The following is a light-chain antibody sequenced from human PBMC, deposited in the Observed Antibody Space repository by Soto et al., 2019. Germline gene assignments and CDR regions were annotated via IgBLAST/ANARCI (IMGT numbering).Light chain of an antibody. CDR1: QGISRW. J-gene: IGKJ5*01. V-gene: IGKV1D-8*03. CDR2: DAS. Sequence: VIWMTQSPSLLSASTGDRVTISCRMSQGISRWLAWYQQKPGKAPKILISDASILESGVPSRFSGTGSGTEFTLTISSLQPDDFATYFCQQYNSFSLITFGQGTRLEIK. CDR3: QQYNSFSLIT.